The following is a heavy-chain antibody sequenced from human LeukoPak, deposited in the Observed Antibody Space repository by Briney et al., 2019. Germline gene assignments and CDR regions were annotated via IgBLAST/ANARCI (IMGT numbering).Heavy chain of an antibody. CDR1: GFTFSSYS. CDR2: INSDGSWT. Sequence: GGSLRLSCAASGFTFSSYSMNWVRQAPGKGLVWVSHINSDGSWTSYADSVKGRFTISKDNAKNTVYLQMNSLRAEDTAVYYCVSFYETYWGRGTLVTVSS. CDR3: VSFYETY. D-gene: IGHD2/OR15-2a*01. J-gene: IGHJ4*02. V-gene: IGHV3-74*01.